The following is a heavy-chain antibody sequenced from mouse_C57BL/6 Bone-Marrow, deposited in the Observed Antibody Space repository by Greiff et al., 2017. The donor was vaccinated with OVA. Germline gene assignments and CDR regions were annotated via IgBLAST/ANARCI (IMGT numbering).Heavy chain of an antibody. CDR2: IDPSDSYT. CDR1: GYTFTSYW. Sequence: VQLQQPGAELVMPGASVKLSCKASGYTFTSYWMHWVKQRPGQGLEWIGEIDPSDSYTNYNQKFKGKSTLTVDKSSSTAYMQLSSLTSEDSAVYYCARWSYSNGMDYWGQGTSVTVSS. CDR3: ARWSYSNGMDY. D-gene: IGHD2-5*01. J-gene: IGHJ4*01. V-gene: IGHV1-69*01.